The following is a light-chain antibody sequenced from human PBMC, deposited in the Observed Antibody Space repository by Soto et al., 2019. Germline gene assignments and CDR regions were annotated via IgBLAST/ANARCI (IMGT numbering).Light chain of an antibody. CDR1: QSVSSY. V-gene: IGKV3-20*01. CDR3: QQYVSSSRT. J-gene: IGKJ1*01. Sequence: EIVLTQSPGTLSLSPGERATLSCRASQSVSSYLAWYQQKPGQAPRLLIYGASSRATGIPDRFSGSGSGTDITLTISTVEPDDFAVYYCQQYVSSSRTFGQGTKVEIK. CDR2: GAS.